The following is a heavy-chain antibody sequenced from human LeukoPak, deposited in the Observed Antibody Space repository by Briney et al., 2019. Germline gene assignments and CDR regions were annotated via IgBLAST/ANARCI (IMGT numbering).Heavy chain of an antibody. CDR2: VFHGGST. Sequence: SSETLSLTCAVSGGSISSNNWWSWVRQPPGKGLEWIGEVFHGGSTNLNPSLKSRVTISVDRSKNQFSLRLSSVTAADTAVYFCARGEDHGSGTVQFDYWGQGTLVTVSS. J-gene: IGHJ4*02. CDR3: ARGEDHGSGTVQFDY. CDR1: GGSISSNNW. V-gene: IGHV4-4*02. D-gene: IGHD3-10*01.